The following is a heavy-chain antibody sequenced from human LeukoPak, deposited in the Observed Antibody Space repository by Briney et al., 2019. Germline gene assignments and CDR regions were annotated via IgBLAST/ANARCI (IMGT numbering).Heavy chain of an antibody. CDR3: ARGNGDLLG. D-gene: IGHD1-26*01. V-gene: IGHV4-59*02. CDR2: IYYSGFT. CDR1: GGSVSSYY. Sequence: PSETLSLTCTVSGGSVSSYYWSWIRQPPGKGLEWIGYIYYSGFTNYNPSLKSRVTISVDTSKNQFSLKVSSVTTADTAMYYCARGNGDLLGWGQGTLVTVSS. J-gene: IGHJ4*02.